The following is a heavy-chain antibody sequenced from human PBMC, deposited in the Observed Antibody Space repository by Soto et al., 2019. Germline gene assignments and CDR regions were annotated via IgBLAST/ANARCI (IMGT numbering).Heavy chain of an antibody. Sequence: EVQLVESGGGLIQPGGSLRLSCAASGFTVSSNYMSWVRQAPGKGLEWVSVIYSGGSTYYADSVKGRFTISRDNSKNTLYLQMNSLRAEDTAVYYCARGENWNYLYFDYWGQGTLVTVSS. V-gene: IGHV3-53*01. CDR1: GFTVSSNY. CDR2: IYSGGST. D-gene: IGHD1-7*01. CDR3: ARGENWNYLYFDY. J-gene: IGHJ4*02.